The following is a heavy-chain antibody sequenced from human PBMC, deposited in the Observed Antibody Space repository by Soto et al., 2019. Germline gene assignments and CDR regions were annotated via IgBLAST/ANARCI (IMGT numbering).Heavy chain of an antibody. CDR2: ISGSGGST. CDR3: ANILIPYYDFWSGYYTGFDY. CDR1: GFTFSSYA. V-gene: IGHV3-23*01. J-gene: IGHJ4*02. D-gene: IGHD3-3*01. Sequence: GGSLRLSCAASGFTFSSYAMSWVRQAPGKGLEWVSAISGSGGSTYYADSVKGRFTISRDNSKNTLYLQMNSLRAEDTAVYYCANILIPYYDFWSGYYTGFDYWGQGTLVTVSS.